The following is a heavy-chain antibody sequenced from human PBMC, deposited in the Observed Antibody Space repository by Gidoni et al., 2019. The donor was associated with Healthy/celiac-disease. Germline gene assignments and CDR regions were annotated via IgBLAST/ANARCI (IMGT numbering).Heavy chain of an antibody. Sequence: QVQLQQWGAGLLKPSETLSLTCAVSGGSFSGYYWSWSRQPPGKGREGIGEINHSGSTNYNPSLKSRVTISVDTSKNQFSLKLSSVTAADTAVYYCASGDDYGDSGDYWGQGTLVTVSS. CDR2: INHSGST. CDR3: ASGDDYGDSGDY. J-gene: IGHJ4*02. CDR1: GGSFSGYY. D-gene: IGHD4-17*01. V-gene: IGHV4-34*01.